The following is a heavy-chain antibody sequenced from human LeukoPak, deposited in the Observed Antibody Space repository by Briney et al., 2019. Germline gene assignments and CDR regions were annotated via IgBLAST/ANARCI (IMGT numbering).Heavy chain of an antibody. CDR2: IHYSGST. V-gene: IGHV4-39*01. Sequence: PGGSLRLSCAASGFTFSSYAMSWIRQPPGKGLEWIGNIHYSGSTYYNPSLKSRVTISVDTSKNQFSLNLSSVTAADTAVYYCARLGGRWVVVITNWYFDLWGRGTLVTVSS. CDR3: ARLGGRWVVVITNWYFDL. CDR1: GFTFSSYA. J-gene: IGHJ2*01. D-gene: IGHD3-22*01.